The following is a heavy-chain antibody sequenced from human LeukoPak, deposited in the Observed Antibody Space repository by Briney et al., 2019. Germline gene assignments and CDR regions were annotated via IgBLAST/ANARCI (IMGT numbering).Heavy chain of an antibody. V-gene: IGHV4-30-4*01. J-gene: IGHJ3*02. CDR1: GASIRSGDYY. CDR3: ARDCSGGSCYGAFDI. CDR2: IYDSGST. D-gene: IGHD2-15*01. Sequence: SQTLSLTCTVSGASIRSGDYYWSWIRQSPGKGLEWIGYIYDSGSTYYNPSLKSRITISVDTSENRFSLKLSSVTATDTAVYYCARDCSGGSCYGAFDIWGQGTMVTVSS.